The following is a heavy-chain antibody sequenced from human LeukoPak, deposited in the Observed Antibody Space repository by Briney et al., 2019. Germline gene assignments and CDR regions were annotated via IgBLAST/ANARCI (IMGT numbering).Heavy chain of an antibody. CDR2: IWYEGTNK. D-gene: IGHD1-26*01. V-gene: IGHV3-33*06. CDR1: GFTFSSYG. J-gene: IGHJ5*02. Sequence: GRSLRLSCGASGFTFSSYGMHWVRQAPGKGLEWVAVIWYEGTNKYYADSVKGRFTISRDNSKNTLYLQMNCLRAEDTAVYYCAKQGGLGSYSAGSWFDPWGQGTLVSVSS. CDR3: AKQGGLGSYSAGSWFDP.